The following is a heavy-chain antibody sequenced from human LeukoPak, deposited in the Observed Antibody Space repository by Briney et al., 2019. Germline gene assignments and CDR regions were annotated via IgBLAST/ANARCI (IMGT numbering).Heavy chain of an antibody. CDR2: INNDGRST. D-gene: IGHD5-18*01. CDR1: GFTVSGTW. J-gene: IGHJ4*02. Sequence: GGSLRLSCAASGFTVSGTWMHWVRQAPGKGLVWVSRINNDGRSTSYADPVKGRFTISRDNAKNTLYIQMNSLRAEDTAVYYCGTAFEFWGQGTLVTVSS. V-gene: IGHV3-74*01. CDR3: GTAFEF.